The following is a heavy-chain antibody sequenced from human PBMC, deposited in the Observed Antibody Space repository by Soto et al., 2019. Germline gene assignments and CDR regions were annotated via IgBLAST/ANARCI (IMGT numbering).Heavy chain of an antibody. V-gene: IGHV3-30-3*01. Sequence: GGSLRLSCAASGFTFSSYAMHWVRQAPGKGLEWVAVISYDGSNKYYADSVKGRFTISRDNSKNTLYLQMNSLRAEDTAVYYCARDADTMVRGVIIPLFFDYWGQGTLVTVSS. CDR3: ARDADTMVRGVIIPLFFDY. CDR2: ISYDGSNK. CDR1: GFTFSSYA. J-gene: IGHJ4*02. D-gene: IGHD3-10*01.